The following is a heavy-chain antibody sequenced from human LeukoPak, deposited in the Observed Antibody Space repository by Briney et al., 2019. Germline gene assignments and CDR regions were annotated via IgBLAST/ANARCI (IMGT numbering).Heavy chain of an antibody. J-gene: IGHJ4*02. V-gene: IGHV3-30*07. D-gene: IGHD6-19*01. Sequence: SVKGRFTTSRDFSNNTLSVHMNSLRAEDTAVYYCARMGGSGWYDYFFDYWGQGTLVTVSS. CDR3: ARMGGSGWYDYFFDY.